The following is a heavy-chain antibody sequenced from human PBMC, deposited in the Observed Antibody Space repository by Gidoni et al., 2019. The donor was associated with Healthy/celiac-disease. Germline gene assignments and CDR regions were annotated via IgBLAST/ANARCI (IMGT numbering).Heavy chain of an antibody. J-gene: IGHJ4*02. CDR2: ISWDGGST. CDR1: GSTFAVYA. D-gene: IGHD2-15*01. CDR3: ARGYCSGGSCYSGRGYYFDY. Sequence: EVQLVESGGVVVQPGWSLRLSCAASGSTFAVYAMHWVRHAPGKGLEWVSLISWDGGSTYYADSVKGRFTISRDNSKNSLYLQMNSLRAEDTALYYCARGYCSGGSCYSGRGYYFDYWGQGTLVTVSS. V-gene: IGHV3-43D*04.